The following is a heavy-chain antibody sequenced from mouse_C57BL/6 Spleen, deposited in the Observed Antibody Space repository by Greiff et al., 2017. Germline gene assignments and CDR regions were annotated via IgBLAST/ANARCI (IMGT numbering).Heavy chain of an antibody. CDR1: GSTFTTDP. CDR2: FHPYNDDT. Sequence: QVQLKESGAELVKPGASVKMSCTASGSTFTTDPIEWMKQNPDKSLEWIGNFHPYNDDTKYNEKFKGKATLTVEKSSSTVYLELSRLTSDDSAVYYCARRNYYAMDYWGQGTSVTVSS. V-gene: IGHV1-47*01. CDR3: ARRNYYAMDY. D-gene: IGHD2-1*01. J-gene: IGHJ4*01.